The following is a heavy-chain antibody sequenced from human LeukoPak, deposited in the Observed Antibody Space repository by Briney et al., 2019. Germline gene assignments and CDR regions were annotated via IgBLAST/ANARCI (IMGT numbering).Heavy chain of an antibody. Sequence: ASVKVSCKASGYTFTSYAMHWVRQAPGQRLEWMGWINAGNGNTKYSQKFQGRVTITTDTSASTAYMELSSLRSEDTAVYYCARAYDTGIVGEDWGQGTLVTVSS. V-gene: IGHV1-3*01. J-gene: IGHJ4*02. CDR1: GYTFTSYA. CDR2: INAGNGNT. CDR3: ARAYDTGIVGED. D-gene: IGHD1-26*01.